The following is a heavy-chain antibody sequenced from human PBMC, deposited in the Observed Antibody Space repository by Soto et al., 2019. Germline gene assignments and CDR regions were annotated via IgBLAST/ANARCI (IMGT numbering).Heavy chain of an antibody. Sequence: ASVKVSCKASGYTFTGYYMHWVRQAPGQGLEWMGWINPNSGGTNYAQKFQGWVTMTRDTSISTAYMELSRLRSDDTAVYYCARPAGYCTNGVCYTGGFDYWGQGTLVTVSS. D-gene: IGHD2-8*01. J-gene: IGHJ4*02. V-gene: IGHV1-2*04. CDR3: ARPAGYCTNGVCYTGGFDY. CDR1: GYTFTGYY. CDR2: INPNSGGT.